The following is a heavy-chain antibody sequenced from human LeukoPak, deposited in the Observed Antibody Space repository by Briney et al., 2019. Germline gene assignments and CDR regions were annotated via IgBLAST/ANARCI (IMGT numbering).Heavy chain of an antibody. CDR2: ISSSSSYI. D-gene: IGHD2-8*02. CDR3: ARLFGGVTTFDY. CDR1: GFSFSSYS. V-gene: IGHV3-21*01. J-gene: IGHJ4*02. Sequence: PGGSLRLSCVVSGFSFSSYSMNWVRQAPGKGLEWVSSISSSSSYIYYADSVKGRFTISRDNARNSLYMQMNSLRVEDTAVYYCARLFGGVTTFDYWGQGALVTVSS.